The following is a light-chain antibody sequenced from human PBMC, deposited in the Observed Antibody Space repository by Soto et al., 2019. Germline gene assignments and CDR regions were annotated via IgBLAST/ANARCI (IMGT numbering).Light chain of an antibody. CDR3: QQYGSSVRT. Sequence: DIALTQSPGTLSLSPGDRAILSCRASQSVNSGSLAWYQQRPGQAPRLLIYGATIRATGIPDKFSGSGSGTDFTLTISRLEPGDFAVYYCQQYGSSVRTFGQGTKVEIK. CDR1: QSVNSGS. V-gene: IGKV3-20*01. J-gene: IGKJ1*01. CDR2: GAT.